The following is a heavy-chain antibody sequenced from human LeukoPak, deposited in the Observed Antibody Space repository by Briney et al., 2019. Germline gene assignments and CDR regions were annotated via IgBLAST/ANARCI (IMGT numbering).Heavy chain of an antibody. D-gene: IGHD2-2*01. Sequence: SETLSLTCTVSGASITSYYWSWIRQPPGEGMEWIGYISYSGTTNYDPSLGSGVTISVDTSRRQFSLNLSSLTTAATAVYYCARDRYLQWFDLWGQGTPVTVSS. CDR3: ARDRYLQWFDL. CDR1: GASITSYY. CDR2: ISYSGTT. V-gene: IGHV4-59*13. J-gene: IGHJ5*02.